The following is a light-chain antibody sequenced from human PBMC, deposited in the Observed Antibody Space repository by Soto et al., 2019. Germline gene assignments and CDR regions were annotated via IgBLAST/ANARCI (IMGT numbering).Light chain of an antibody. V-gene: IGLV2-11*01. CDR1: SSDVGGYIH. J-gene: IGLJ3*02. CDR2: DVT. Sequence: QSALTQPPSVSGSPGQSVTISCTGTSSDVGGYIHVSWYQQHPDKAPKLLIFDVTKRPSGVPDRFSGSKSGNTASLTISGLLAEDEADYYCCSYAGSSTWVFGGGTKLTVL. CDR3: CSYAGSSTWV.